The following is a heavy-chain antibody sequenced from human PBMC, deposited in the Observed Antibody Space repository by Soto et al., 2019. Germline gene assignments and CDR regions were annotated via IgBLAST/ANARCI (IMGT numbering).Heavy chain of an antibody. J-gene: IGHJ4*02. D-gene: IGHD3-10*01. Sequence: ASVKVSCKASGYTFTSYGISWVRQAPGQGLEWMGWISAYNGNTNYAQKVKGRVTMTTDTSTSTAYMELRSLRSDDTAVYYCAARSGDYYGSGSYKFDYWGQGTLVTVSS. V-gene: IGHV1-18*04. CDR3: AARSGDYYGSGSYKFDY. CDR2: ISAYNGNT. CDR1: GYTFTSYG.